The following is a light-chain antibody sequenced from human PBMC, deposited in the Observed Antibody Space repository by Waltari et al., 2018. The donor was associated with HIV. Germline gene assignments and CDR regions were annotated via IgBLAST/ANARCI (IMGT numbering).Light chain of an antibody. CDR2: ANN. J-gene: IGLJ2*01. CDR3: AAWDDSLNGRI. Sequence: QSVLTQPPSASGTPGQRVTMSCSGSSSNIGSHTVQWYQHLPGTAPKLLIYANNQRPSGVPDRVSGSKSGTSASLAISGRQSDDEADYYCAAWDDSLNGRIFGGGTKLTVL. V-gene: IGLV1-44*01. CDR1: SSNIGSHT.